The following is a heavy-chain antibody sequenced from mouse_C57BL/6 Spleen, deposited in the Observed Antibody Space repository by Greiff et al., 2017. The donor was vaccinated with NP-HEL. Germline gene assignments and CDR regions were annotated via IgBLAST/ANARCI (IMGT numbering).Heavy chain of an antibody. CDR3: ARSLYDYDEAMDY. V-gene: IGHV7-3*01. CDR1: GFTFTDYY. D-gene: IGHD2-4*01. J-gene: IGHJ4*01. CDR2: IRNKANGYTT. Sequence: EVKVVESGGGLVQPGGSLSLSCAASGFTFTDYYMSWVRQPPGKALEWLGFIRNKANGYTTEYSASVKGRFTISRDNSQSILYLQMNALRAEDSATYYCARSLYDYDEAMDYWGQGTSVTVSS.